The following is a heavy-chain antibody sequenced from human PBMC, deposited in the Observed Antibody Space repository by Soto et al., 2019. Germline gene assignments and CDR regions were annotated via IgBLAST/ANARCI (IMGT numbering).Heavy chain of an antibody. CDR2: IRSKAYGGTT. J-gene: IGHJ3*02. D-gene: IGHD3-9*01. Sequence: GSLRLSCTASGFTFGDYAMSWVRQAPGKGLGWVGFIRSKAYGGTTEYAASVKGRFTISRDDSKSIAYLQMNSLKTEDTAVYYCTRDICPDILTGYYAFDIWGQGTMVTVSS. CDR3: TRDICPDILTGYYAFDI. V-gene: IGHV3-49*04. CDR1: GFTFGDYA.